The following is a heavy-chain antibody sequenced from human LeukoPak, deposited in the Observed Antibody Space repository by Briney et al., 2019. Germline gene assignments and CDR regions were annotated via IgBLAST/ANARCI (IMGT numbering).Heavy chain of an antibody. CDR1: GYTFISYA. CDR3: ARDQEESSGWYAPFDY. J-gene: IGHJ4*02. V-gene: IGHV7-4-1*02. D-gene: IGHD6-19*01. CDR2: INTNTGNP. Sequence: GASVKVSCKASGYTFISYAMNWVRQAPGQGLEWMGWINTNTGNPTYAQGFTGRFVFSLDTSVSTAYLQISSLKAEDTAVYYCARDQEESSGWYAPFDYWGQGTLVAVSS.